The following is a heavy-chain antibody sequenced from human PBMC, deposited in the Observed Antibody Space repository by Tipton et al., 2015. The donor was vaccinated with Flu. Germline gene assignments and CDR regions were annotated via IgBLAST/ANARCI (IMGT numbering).Heavy chain of an antibody. CDR3: AREKRLSSIAARLAPPDYYYYYYMDV. CDR2: IYTSGST. J-gene: IGHJ6*03. CDR1: GGSISSYY. D-gene: IGHD6-6*01. V-gene: IGHV4-4*07. Sequence: TLSLTCTVSGGSISSYYWSWIRQPAGKGLEWIGRIYTSGSTNYNPSLKSRVTMSVDTPKNQFSLKLSSVTAADTAVYYCAREKRLSSIAARLAPPDYYYYYYMDVWGKGTTVTVSS.